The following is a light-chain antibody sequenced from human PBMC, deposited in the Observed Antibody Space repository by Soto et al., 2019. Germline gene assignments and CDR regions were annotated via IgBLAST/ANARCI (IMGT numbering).Light chain of an antibody. J-gene: IGKJ4*01. Sequence: IQMTQYPSTLSASVGSRLTIGCRASQTISSSWLAWYHQKKGKAPKVXIYKASTLESGVPSRFSASRVGTDFTLTISSLQAADFATYDCQQVRSYPSTFGGGTQVDIK. CDR1: QTISSSW. CDR3: QQVRSYPST. V-gene: IGKV1-5*03. CDR2: KAS.